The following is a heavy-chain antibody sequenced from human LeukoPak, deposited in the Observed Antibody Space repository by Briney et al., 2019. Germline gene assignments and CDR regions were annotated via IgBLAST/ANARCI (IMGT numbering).Heavy chain of an antibody. Sequence: PETLSLTCTVSGGSISSYYWSWIRQPPGKGLEWIGYIYYSGSTNYNPSLKSRVTISVDTSKNQFSLKLSSVTAADTAVYYCARVYCSSTSCFGNDAFDIWGQGTMVTVSS. V-gene: IGHV4-59*01. CDR2: IYYSGST. CDR3: ARVYCSSTSCFGNDAFDI. D-gene: IGHD2-2*01. CDR1: GGSISSYY. J-gene: IGHJ3*02.